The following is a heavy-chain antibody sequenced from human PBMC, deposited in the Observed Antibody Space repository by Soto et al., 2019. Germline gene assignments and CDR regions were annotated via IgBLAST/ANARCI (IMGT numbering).Heavy chain of an antibody. J-gene: IGHJ4*02. CDR2: INHSGST. V-gene: IGHV4-34*01. D-gene: IGHD2-8*02. CDR3: ARDRITGLFDY. CDR1: GGSFSGYD. Sequence: PSETLSLTCAVYGGSFSGYDWTWIRQPPGTGLEWIGEINHSGSTNYNPSHKSRVTISVDTSKNQFSLKLTSVTAADTAVYYCARDRITGLFDYWGQGTLVTVSS.